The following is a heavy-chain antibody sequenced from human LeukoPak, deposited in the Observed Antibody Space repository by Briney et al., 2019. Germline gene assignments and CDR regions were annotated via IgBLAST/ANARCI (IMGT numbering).Heavy chain of an antibody. Sequence: PGGSLRLSCAASGFTFSHAWMSWVRQAPGKGLEWVGRIKSKIEGGTTEYAAPVKGRFTISRDDSKNTLYLQMNSLKTEDTAVYYCAKGGYSYGDDAFDIWGQGTMVTVSS. D-gene: IGHD5-18*01. CDR3: AKGGYSYGDDAFDI. J-gene: IGHJ3*02. V-gene: IGHV3-15*01. CDR1: GFTFSHAW. CDR2: IKSKIEGGTT.